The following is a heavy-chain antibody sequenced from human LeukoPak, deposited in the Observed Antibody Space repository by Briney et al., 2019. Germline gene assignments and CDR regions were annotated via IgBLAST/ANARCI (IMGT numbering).Heavy chain of an antibody. Sequence: ASAKVSCKASGYTFTSYDINWVRQATGQGLEWMGWMNPNSGNTGYAQKFQGRVTITRNTSISTAYMELSSLRSEDTAVYYCARGPLRFLEWSTRGYMDVWGKGTTVTVSS. CDR1: GYTFTSYD. J-gene: IGHJ6*03. CDR3: ARGPLRFLEWSTRGYMDV. V-gene: IGHV1-8*03. D-gene: IGHD3-3*01. CDR2: MNPNSGNT.